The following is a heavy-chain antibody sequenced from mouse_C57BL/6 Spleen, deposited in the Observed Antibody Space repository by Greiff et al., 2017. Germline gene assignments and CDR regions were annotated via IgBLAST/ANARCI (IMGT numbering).Heavy chain of an antibody. CDR1: GYTFTGYW. CDR3: ASSNYCYGRLFAY. J-gene: IGHJ3*01. V-gene: IGHV1-9*01. Sequence: VQLQQSGAELMKPGASVKLSCKATGYTFTGYWIEWVKQRPGHGLEWIGEILPGSGSTNYNEKFKGKVTFTTDTSSNTAYMQLSSLTTEDAAIYYCASSNYCYGRLFAYWGQGALVTVSA. D-gene: IGHD1-1*01. CDR2: ILPGSGST.